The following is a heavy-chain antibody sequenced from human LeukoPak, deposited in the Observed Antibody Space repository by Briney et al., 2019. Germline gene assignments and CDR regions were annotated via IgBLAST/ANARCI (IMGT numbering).Heavy chain of an antibody. V-gene: IGHV1-18*01. CDR3: ARGLNVRYYYYGMDV. CDR2: ISAYNGNT. J-gene: IGHJ6*02. Sequence: ASVKVSCKASGYTFTSYGISWVRQAPGQGLEWMGWISAYNGNTNYAQKLQGRVTMTTDTSTSTAYMELRSLRSDDTAVYYCARGLNVRYYYYGMDVWGQGTTVTVSS. CDR1: GYTFTSYG. D-gene: IGHD3-10*01.